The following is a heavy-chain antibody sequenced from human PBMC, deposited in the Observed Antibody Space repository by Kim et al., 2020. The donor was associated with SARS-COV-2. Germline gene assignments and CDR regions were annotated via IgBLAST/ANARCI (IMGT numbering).Heavy chain of an antibody. J-gene: IGHJ4*02. V-gene: IGHV3-7*01. D-gene: IGHD1-26*01. Sequence: VDSGKGRFTISRDNAKNSLYLQMNSLRAEDTAVYYCARGTSYYRGLNFDYWGQGTLVTVSS. CDR3: ARGTSYYRGLNFDY.